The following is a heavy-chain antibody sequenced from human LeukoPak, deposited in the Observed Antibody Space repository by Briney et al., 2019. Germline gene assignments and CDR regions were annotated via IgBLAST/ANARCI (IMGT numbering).Heavy chain of an antibody. V-gene: IGHV1-18*01. CDR2: ISAYNGNT. CDR1: GYTFTSYG. J-gene: IGHJ3*02. Sequence: ASVTVSCKASGYTFTSYGISWVRQAPGQGLEWMGWISAYNGNTNYAQKLQGRVTMTTDTSTSTAYMELRSLRSDDTAVYYCARPIAASTALAFDIWGQGTMVTVSS. D-gene: IGHD6-25*01. CDR3: ARPIAASTALAFDI.